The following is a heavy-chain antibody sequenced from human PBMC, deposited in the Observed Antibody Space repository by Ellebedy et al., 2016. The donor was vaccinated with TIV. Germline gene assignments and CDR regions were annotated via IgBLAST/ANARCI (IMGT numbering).Heavy chain of an antibody. Sequence: MPSETLSLTCAVYGGSFSGYYWSWIRQPPGKGLEWIGEINHSGSTNYNPSLKSRVTISVDTSKNQFSLKLSSVTAADTAVYYCARYLYYGSGSYYKHYDYWGQGTLVTVSS. J-gene: IGHJ4*02. V-gene: IGHV4-34*01. D-gene: IGHD3-10*01. CDR1: GGSFSGYY. CDR2: INHSGST. CDR3: ARYLYYGSGSYYKHYDY.